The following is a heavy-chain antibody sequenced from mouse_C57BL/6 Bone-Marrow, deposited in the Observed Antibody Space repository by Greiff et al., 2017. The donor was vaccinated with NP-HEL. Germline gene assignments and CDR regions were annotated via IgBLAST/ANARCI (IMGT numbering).Heavy chain of an antibody. D-gene: IGHD2-3*01. V-gene: IGHV3-6*01. CDR3: ARALFDGQDY. CDR1: GYSITSGYY. J-gene: IGHJ4*01. Sequence: EVKLMESGPGLVKPSQSLSLTCSVTGYSITSGYYWNWIRQFPGNKLEWMGYISYDGSNNYNPSLKNRISITRDTSKNQFFLKLNSVTTEDTATYYCARALFDGQDYWGQGTSVTVSS. CDR2: ISYDGSN.